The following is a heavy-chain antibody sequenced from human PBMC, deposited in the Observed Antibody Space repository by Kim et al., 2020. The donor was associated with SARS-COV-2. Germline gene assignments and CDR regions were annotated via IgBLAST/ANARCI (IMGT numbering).Heavy chain of an antibody. D-gene: IGHD4-17*01. V-gene: IGHV3-23*01. Sequence: GGSLRLSCAASGFTFSSYAMSWVRQAPGKGLEWVSAISGSGGSTYYADCVKGRFTIARDNSKNTLYLQMNSLRAEDTAVYYCAKEFGLSWGYGDYEVGNFDYLGQGTLDTVYS. CDR3: AKEFGLSWGYGDYEVGNFDY. J-gene: IGHJ4*02. CDR2: ISGSGGST. CDR1: GFTFSSYA.